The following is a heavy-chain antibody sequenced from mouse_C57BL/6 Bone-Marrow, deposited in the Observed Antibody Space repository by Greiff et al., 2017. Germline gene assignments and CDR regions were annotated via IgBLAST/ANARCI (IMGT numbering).Heavy chain of an antibody. V-gene: IGHV1-5*01. J-gene: IGHJ1*03. D-gene: IGHD2-1*01. CDR3: TIWSLRRRYFDV. CDR2: IYPGNSDT. Sequence: EVQLQQSGTVLARPGASVKMSCKTSGYTFTSYWMHWVKQRPGQGLEWIGAIYPGNSDTSYNQKFKGKAKLTAVTSASTAYMELSSLTNEDSAVYYCTIWSLRRRYFDVWGTGTTVTVSS. CDR1: GYTFTSYW.